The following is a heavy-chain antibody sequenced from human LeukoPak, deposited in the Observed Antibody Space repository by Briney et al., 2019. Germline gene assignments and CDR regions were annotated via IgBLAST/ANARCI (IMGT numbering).Heavy chain of an antibody. CDR1: GYSFKDYG. CDR3: AKHLTATNTYIFFGLDV. Sequence: GGSLRLSCAATGYSFKDYGMHWVRQPPGKGPEWVSAINWNGGGTDYADSVKGRFTIFRDNAKNSLYLQLSSLRPEDTALYYCAKHLTATNTYIFFGLDVWGQGTSVAVSS. J-gene: IGHJ6*02. V-gene: IGHV3-9*01. CDR2: INWNGGGT. D-gene: IGHD1-26*01.